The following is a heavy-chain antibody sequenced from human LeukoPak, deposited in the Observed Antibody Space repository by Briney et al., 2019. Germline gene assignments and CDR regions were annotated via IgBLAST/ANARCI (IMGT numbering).Heavy chain of an antibody. D-gene: IGHD5-12*01. Sequence: GASVKVSCKASGYTFTGYYTHWVRQAPGQGLEWMGWINPNSGGTNYAQKFQGRVTMTRDTSISTAYMELSRLRSDDTAVYYCARDAARLRFLLRYFDYWGQGTLVTVSS. CDR3: ARDAARLRFLLRYFDY. V-gene: IGHV1-2*02. CDR1: GYTFTGYY. CDR2: INPNSGGT. J-gene: IGHJ4*02.